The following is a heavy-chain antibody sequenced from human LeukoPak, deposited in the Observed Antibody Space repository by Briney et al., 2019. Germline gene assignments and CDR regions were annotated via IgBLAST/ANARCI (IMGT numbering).Heavy chain of an antibody. J-gene: IGHJ4*02. D-gene: IGHD6-6*01. V-gene: IGHV4-31*03. Sequence: PSETLSLTCTVSGGSISSGGYYWSWIRQHPGRGLGWIGYIYYSGSTYYNPSLKSRVTISVDTSKNQFSLKLSSVTAADTAVYYCARDRAARPHFDYWGQGTLVTVSS. CDR1: GGSISSGGYY. CDR3: ARDRAARPHFDY. CDR2: IYYSGST.